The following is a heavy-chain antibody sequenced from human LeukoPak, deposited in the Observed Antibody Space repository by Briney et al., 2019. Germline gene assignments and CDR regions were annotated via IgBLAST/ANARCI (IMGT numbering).Heavy chain of an antibody. V-gene: IGHV3-9*01. CDR3: AKDSGGGLRAFDY. CDR2: ISWNSGSI. J-gene: IGHJ4*02. Sequence: PGRSLRLSCAASGFTFDDYAMHWVRQAPGEGLEWVAGISWNSGSIGYADSVKGRFTISRDNAKNSLYLQMNSLRAEDTVLYYCAKDSGGGLRAFDYWGQGTLVTVSS. CDR1: GFTFDDYA. D-gene: IGHD3-16*01.